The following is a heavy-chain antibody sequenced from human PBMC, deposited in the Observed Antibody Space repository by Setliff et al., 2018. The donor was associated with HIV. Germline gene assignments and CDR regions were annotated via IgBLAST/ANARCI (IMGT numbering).Heavy chain of an antibody. D-gene: IGHD3-10*01. CDR2: IIPVSDTT. CDR3: GFWAHSGTWPFDY. Sequence: SVKVSCKSSGGTFSSYVINWVRQAPGQGLEWMGGIIPVSDTTTYAQKFQGRVTITADASTRTAYMELSSLRSEDTAVYHGGFWAHSGTWPFDYWGQGTLVTVSS. CDR1: GGTFSSYV. J-gene: IGHJ4*02. V-gene: IGHV1-69*13.